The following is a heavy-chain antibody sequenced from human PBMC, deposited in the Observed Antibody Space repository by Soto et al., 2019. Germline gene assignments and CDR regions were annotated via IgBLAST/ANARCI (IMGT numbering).Heavy chain of an antibody. CDR3: SRLNRRTYGMDV. V-gene: IGHV4-59*08. CDR2: IYYSGST. CDR1: GGSISSYY. Sequence: QVQLQESGPGLVKPSETLSLTCTVSGGSISSYYWSWIRQPPGKGLEWIGYIYYSGSTNYNPSLKSRFTISVDTSKNQFSLKLSSVTAADTAVYYCSRLNRRTYGMDVWGQGTTVTVSS. J-gene: IGHJ6*02.